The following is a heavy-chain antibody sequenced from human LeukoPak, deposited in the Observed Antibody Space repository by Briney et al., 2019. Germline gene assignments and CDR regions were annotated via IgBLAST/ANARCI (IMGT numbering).Heavy chain of an antibody. Sequence: SETLSLTCTVSGGSISSYYWSWIRQPAGKGLEWIGRIYTSGSTNYNPSLKSRVTMSVDTSKNQFSLKLSSVTAADTAFYYCARGIVVLSGAAPFDFWGQGALVTVSS. CDR3: ARGIVVLSGAAPFDF. J-gene: IGHJ4*02. V-gene: IGHV4-4*07. CDR1: GGSISSYY. CDR2: IYTSGST. D-gene: IGHD4/OR15-4a*01.